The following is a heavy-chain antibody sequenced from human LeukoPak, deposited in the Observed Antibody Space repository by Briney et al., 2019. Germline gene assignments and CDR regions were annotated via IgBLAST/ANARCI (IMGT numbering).Heavy chain of an antibody. J-gene: IGHJ6*02. CDR3: TRLLEWNVQGMDV. CDR1: GFTFSGSA. Sequence: GGSLKLSCAASGFTFSGSAIHWVRQSSGKGLEWVGRIRSKANSYATLYDASVKGRFTISRDDSKNTTYLQMNNLKIEDTAVYYCTRLLEWNVQGMDVWGQGTTVTVSS. D-gene: IGHD1-1*01. V-gene: IGHV3-73*01. CDR2: IRSKANSYAT.